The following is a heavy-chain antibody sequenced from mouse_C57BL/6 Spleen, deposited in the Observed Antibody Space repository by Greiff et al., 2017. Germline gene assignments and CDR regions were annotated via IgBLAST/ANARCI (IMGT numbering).Heavy chain of an antibody. CDR3: ARRYYGSSNWYFDV. Sequence: EVQLVESGGGLVKPGGSLKLSCAASGMHWVRQAPEKGLEWVAYISSGSSTIYYADTVKGRFTISRDNAKNTLFLQMTSLRSEDTAMYYCARRYYGSSNWYFDVWGTGTTVTVSS. CDR2: ISSGSSTI. J-gene: IGHJ1*03. CDR1: G. V-gene: IGHV5-17*01. D-gene: IGHD1-1*01.